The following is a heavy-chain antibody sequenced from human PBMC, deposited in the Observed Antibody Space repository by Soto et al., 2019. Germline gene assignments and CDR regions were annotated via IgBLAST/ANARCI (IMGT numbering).Heavy chain of an antibody. CDR1: GFTFSSYG. D-gene: IGHD6-13*01. V-gene: IGHV3-30*18. Sequence: QVQLVESGGGVVQPGRSLRLSSAASGFTFSSYGMHWVRQAPGKGLEWVAVISHDGSNKYYADSVKGRFTISRDNSKNTLYLQMNSLRAEDTAVYYCAKAKYSSSWYSYGMDVWGQGTTVTVSS. J-gene: IGHJ6*02. CDR3: AKAKYSSSWYSYGMDV. CDR2: ISHDGSNK.